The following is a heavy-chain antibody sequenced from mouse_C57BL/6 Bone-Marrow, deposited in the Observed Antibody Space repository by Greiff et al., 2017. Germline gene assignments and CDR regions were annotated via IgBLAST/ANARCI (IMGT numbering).Heavy chain of an antibody. D-gene: IGHD1-1*01. V-gene: IGHV1-5*01. CDR3: TRIYGSSPHWYFDV. J-gene: IGHJ1*03. CDR2: IYPGNSDT. Sequence: VQLKQSGTVLARPGASVKMSCKTSGYTFTSYWMHWVKQRPGQGLEWIGAIYPGNSDTSYNQKFKGKAKLTAVTSASTAYMELSSLTNEDSAVYYCTRIYGSSPHWYFDVWGTGTTVTVSS. CDR1: GYTFTSYW.